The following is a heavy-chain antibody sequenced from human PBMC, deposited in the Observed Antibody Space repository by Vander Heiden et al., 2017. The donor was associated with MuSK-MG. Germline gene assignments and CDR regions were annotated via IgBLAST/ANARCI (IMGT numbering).Heavy chain of an antibody. CDR2: IIPIFGTA. CDR3: ARDRTDHYCSSTSCSSFDAFDI. D-gene: IGHD2-2*01. J-gene: IGHJ3*02. Sequence: QVQLVQSGAEVKKPGSSVKVSCKASGGTFSSYAISWVRQAPGQGLEWMGGIIPIFGTANYAQKFQGRVTITADESTSTAYMELSSLRSEDTAVYYCARDRTDHYCSSTSCSSFDAFDIWGQGTMVTVSS. V-gene: IGHV1-69*01. CDR1: GGTFSSYA.